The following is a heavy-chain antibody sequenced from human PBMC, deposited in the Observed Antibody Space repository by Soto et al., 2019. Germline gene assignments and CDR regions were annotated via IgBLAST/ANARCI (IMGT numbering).Heavy chain of an antibody. V-gene: IGHV3-23*01. Sequence: PGGSLRLSCAASGFSFSTYSMAWVRQTPGKGLAWVSGLSGGGSNTFYADSVQGRFTISVGNSKNTVYLQMNSLRVEDTAVYYCARWDGYGDVWGQGTLVTVSS. CDR1: GFSFSTYS. D-gene: IGHD4-17*01. CDR2: LSGGGSNT. J-gene: IGHJ4*02. CDR3: ARWDGYGDV.